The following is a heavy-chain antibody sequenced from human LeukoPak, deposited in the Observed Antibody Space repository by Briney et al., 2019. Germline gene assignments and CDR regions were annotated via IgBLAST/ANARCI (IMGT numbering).Heavy chain of an antibody. CDR3: ATDRATQYFDY. D-gene: IGHD2-15*01. Sequence: GGSLRLSCAASGFTFSSYWMSWVRQAPGKGLEWVANIKEDGSVIYYVDSVRGRFTISRDNSRNTLFLQMNSLRVEDTAVYYCATDRATQYFDYWGQGTLVSVPS. V-gene: IGHV3-7*01. J-gene: IGHJ4*02. CDR1: GFTFSSYW. CDR2: IKEDGSVI.